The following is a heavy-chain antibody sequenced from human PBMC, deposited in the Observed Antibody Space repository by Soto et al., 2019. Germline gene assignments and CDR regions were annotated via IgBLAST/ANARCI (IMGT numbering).Heavy chain of an antibody. J-gene: IGHJ3*02. V-gene: IGHV3-23*01. Sequence: GGSLRLSCAASGFTFSSYAMSWVRQAPGKGLEWVSAISGSGGSTYYPDSVKGRFTISRDNSKTTLYLQMNSLRAEDTAVYYCARKHSGYDQGAFDIWGQGTMVTVSS. CDR1: GFTFSSYA. CDR2: ISGSGGST. CDR3: ARKHSGYDQGAFDI. D-gene: IGHD5-12*01.